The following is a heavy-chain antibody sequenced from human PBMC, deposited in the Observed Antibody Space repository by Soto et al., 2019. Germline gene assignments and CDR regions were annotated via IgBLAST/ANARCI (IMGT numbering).Heavy chain of an antibody. V-gene: IGHV1-3*01. CDR2: INAGNGNT. Sequence: GASVKVSCKACGYSFASYAMHWVRQAPGQRLEWMGWINAGNGNTKYSQKFQGRVTITRDTSASTAYMELSSLRSEDTAVYYCASEGPTGAFDIWGQGTMVTVSS. CDR3: ASEGPTGAFDI. J-gene: IGHJ3*02. CDR1: GYSFASYA. D-gene: IGHD4-17*01.